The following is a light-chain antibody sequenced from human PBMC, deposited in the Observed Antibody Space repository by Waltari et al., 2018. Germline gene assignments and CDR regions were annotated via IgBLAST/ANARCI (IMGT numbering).Light chain of an antibody. V-gene: IGKV4-1*01. CDR2: WAS. J-gene: IGKJ1*01. CDR3: QQHYGVLWT. CDR1: QSLLYSSNNKNY. Sequence: IVITQSPDSLAGSLGERAPINCKSSQSLLYSSNNKNYLAWYQQKPGQPPKLLIYWASTRESGVPDRFSGSGSGTDFTLTISTLQAEDVAVYYCQQHYGVLWTFGQGTKVEI.